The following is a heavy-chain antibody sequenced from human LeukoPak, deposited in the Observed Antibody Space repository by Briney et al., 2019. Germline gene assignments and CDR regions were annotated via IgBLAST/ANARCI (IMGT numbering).Heavy chain of an antibody. V-gene: IGHV1-2*02. CDR2: INPNSGGT. D-gene: IGHD3-10*01. J-gene: IGHJ4*02. CDR3: ARDYYGSGTIFNPFDY. CDR1: GYTFTGYY. Sequence: GASVKVSCKASGYTFTGYYMHWVRHAPGRGLELMGWINPNSGGTNYAQKFQGRVTMTRDTSISTAYMELSRLRSDDTAVYYCARDYYGSGTIFNPFDYWGQGTLVTVSS.